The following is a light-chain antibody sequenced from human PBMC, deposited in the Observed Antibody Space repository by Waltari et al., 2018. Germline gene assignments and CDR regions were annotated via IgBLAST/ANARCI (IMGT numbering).Light chain of an antibody. J-gene: IGKJ4*01. CDR3: QQYDGSVLT. CDR1: QTINNNF. Sequence: IVLTQSPDTLSVSPGQRATLSCRASQTINNNFLVWYQQKPGQAPRLIIHGASGRATCFPDRFSGSGSGTDFTLTISNLEPEDCAVYYCQQYDGSVLTFGGGTKVEI. CDR2: GAS. V-gene: IGKV3-20*01.